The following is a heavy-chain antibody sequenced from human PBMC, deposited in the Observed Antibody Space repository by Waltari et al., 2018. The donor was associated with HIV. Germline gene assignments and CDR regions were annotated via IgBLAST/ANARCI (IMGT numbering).Heavy chain of an antibody. CDR3: ARDPEMATKWGY. D-gene: IGHD5-12*01. CDR1: WFTVSSNY. CDR2: IDSGGST. J-gene: IGHJ4*02. V-gene: IGHV3-53*01. Sequence: EVQLVESGGGLIQPGGSLRLSCAASWFTVSSNYMSWVRQAPGKGLEWVSVIDSGGSTYYADSVKGRFTIARDNSKNTLYLQMNSLRAEDTAVYYCARDPEMATKWGYWGQGTLVTVSS.